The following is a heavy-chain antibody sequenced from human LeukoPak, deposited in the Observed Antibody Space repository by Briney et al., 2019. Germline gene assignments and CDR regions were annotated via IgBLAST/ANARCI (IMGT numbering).Heavy chain of an antibody. D-gene: IGHD2-2*01. CDR3: ARGKLGYCSSTSCAWDY. J-gene: IGHJ4*02. CDR2: IRGSGSSV. Sequence: GGSVRLACGGSASTWGTFSIWWVRVALKKGLEWVSDIRGSGSSVHYADSVKGRFTISRDNAKNSLYLKMNSLRAEDTAVYYCARGKLGYCSSTSCAWDYWGQGTLVTVSS. CDR1: ASTWGTFS. V-gene: IGHV3-48*04.